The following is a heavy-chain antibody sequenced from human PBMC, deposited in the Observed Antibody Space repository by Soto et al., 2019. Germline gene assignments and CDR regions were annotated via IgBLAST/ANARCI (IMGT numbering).Heavy chain of an antibody. CDR3: ARDRRKNYYDSSGKDYYYGMDV. J-gene: IGHJ6*02. Sequence: SETLSLTCTVSGGSISIGGYYWSWMRQHPGKGLEWIGYIYYSGSTYYNPSLKSRVTISVDTSKNQFSLKLSSVTAADTAVYYCARDRRKNYYDSSGKDYYYGMDVWGQGTTVTVSS. CDR2: IYYSGST. CDR1: GGSISIGGYY. D-gene: IGHD3-22*01. V-gene: IGHV4-31*03.